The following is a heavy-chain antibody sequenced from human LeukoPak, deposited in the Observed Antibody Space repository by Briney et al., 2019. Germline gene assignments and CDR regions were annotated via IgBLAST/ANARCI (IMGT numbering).Heavy chain of an antibody. J-gene: IGHJ5*02. CDR3: ARGESIAVAGTGHWFDP. V-gene: IGHV4-34*01. Sequence: SETLSLTCAVYGGSFSGYYWSWIRQPPGKGLEWIGEINHSGSTNYNPSLKSRVTISVDTSKNQFSLKLSSVTAADTAMYYCARGESIAVAGTGHWFDPWGQGTLVTVSS. CDR1: GGSFSGYY. D-gene: IGHD6-19*01. CDR2: INHSGST.